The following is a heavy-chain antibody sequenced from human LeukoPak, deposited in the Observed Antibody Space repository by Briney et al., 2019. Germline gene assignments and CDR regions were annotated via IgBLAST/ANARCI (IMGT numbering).Heavy chain of an antibody. Sequence: SETLSLTCTVSGYSISSGYYWGWIRQPPGKGLEWIGSIYYSGSTYYNPSLKSRVTISVDTSKNQFSLKLSSVTAADTAVYYCARHPLGYCSGGSCPDYWGQGTLVTVSS. D-gene: IGHD2-15*01. CDR1: GYSISSGYY. V-gene: IGHV4-38-2*02. CDR2: IYYSGST. CDR3: ARHPLGYCSGGSCPDY. J-gene: IGHJ4*02.